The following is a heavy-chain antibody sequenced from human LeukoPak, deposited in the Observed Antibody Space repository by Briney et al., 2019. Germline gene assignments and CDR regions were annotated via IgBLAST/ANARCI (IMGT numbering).Heavy chain of an antibody. Sequence: PSETLSLTCSVSGGSTSDYYWSWLRQPPGKGRVGIGYIYSGSTNYNPSLKSRVTISVDTSKNQFSLKLSSVTAADTAVYYCARVLLSNYDFWSGYSNWFDPWGQGTLVTVSS. CDR3: ARVLLSNYDFWSGYSNWFDP. J-gene: IGHJ5*02. V-gene: IGHV4-59*01. D-gene: IGHD3-3*01. CDR1: GGSTSDYY. CDR2: IYSGST.